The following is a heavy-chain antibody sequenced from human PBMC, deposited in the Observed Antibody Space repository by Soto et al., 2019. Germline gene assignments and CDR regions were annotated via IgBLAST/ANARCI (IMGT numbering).Heavy chain of an antibody. D-gene: IGHD6-19*01. CDR2: ISHCGTP. Sequence: QVQLQESGPGLVEPSETLSLTCAVSGGSISETYWWSWVRQPPGKGLEWIGEISHCGTPHYNPSLWSRVTMSTDTSRNQISLTLMSVTAADSASYYCARHIAVAGTRGFDYWGQGTLVTVSS. V-gene: IGHV4-4*02. CDR3: ARHIAVAGTRGFDY. CDR1: GGSISETYW. J-gene: IGHJ4*02.